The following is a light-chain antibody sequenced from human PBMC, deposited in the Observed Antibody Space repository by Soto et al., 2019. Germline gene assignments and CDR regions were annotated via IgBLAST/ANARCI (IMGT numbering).Light chain of an antibody. CDR2: DAS. J-gene: IGKJ3*01. V-gene: IGKV3-11*01. CDR1: QSVRHY. Sequence: EIVLTQSPATVSVSPGESATLSCSASQSVRHYLAWYQQKPGQAPRLLIFDASNRATGIPSRFSGSGSGTYFTLTISSLEPEDFAVYYCQQRSNSPPWTFGPGTRVDL. CDR3: QQRSNSPPWT.